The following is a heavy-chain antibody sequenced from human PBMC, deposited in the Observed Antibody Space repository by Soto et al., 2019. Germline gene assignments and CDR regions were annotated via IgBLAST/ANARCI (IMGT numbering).Heavy chain of an antibody. D-gene: IGHD2-8*01. CDR1: GRAITSYH. Sequence: PSETLSLSAFVSGRAITSYHCSWRRQAPGKGLEWIVYTSYTGKTNYIPSLQSRVTISMDTCKNKLSLKLTSMTAADTAVYYCARDMYACFTHYFDPWGKGTLVTVSS. V-gene: IGHV4-59*01. CDR3: ARDMYACFTHYFDP. J-gene: IGHJ5*02. CDR2: TSYTGKT.